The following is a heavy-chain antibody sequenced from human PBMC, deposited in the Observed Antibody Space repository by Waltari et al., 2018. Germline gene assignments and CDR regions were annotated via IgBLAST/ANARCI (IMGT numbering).Heavy chain of an antibody. Sequence: EVQLLESGGGLVQPGGSLRLSCAASGFTFSSYAMSWVRQAPGKGLEWVSAISGSGGSTYYADSVKGRFTISRDNSKNTLYLQMNSLRAEDTAVYYCAKGSGRAAGKHLQHEQNHYWGQGTLVTVSS. V-gene: IGHV3-23*01. CDR3: AKGSGRAAGKHLQHEQNHY. J-gene: IGHJ4*02. CDR1: GFTFSSYA. CDR2: ISGSGGST. D-gene: IGHD6-13*01.